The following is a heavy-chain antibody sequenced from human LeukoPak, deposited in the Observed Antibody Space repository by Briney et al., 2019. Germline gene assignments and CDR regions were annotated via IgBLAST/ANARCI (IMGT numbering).Heavy chain of an antibody. CDR2: INPNSGGT. CDR3: ATANYCSSTSCSP. CDR1: GYTFTGYY. Sequence: ASVTVSCKASGYTFTGYYMHWVRQAPGQGLEWMGWINPNSGGTNYAQTFQGRVTMTRDTSISTAYMELSRLRSDDTAVYYCATANYCSSTSCSPWGQGTLVTVSS. D-gene: IGHD2-2*01. V-gene: IGHV1-2*02. J-gene: IGHJ5*02.